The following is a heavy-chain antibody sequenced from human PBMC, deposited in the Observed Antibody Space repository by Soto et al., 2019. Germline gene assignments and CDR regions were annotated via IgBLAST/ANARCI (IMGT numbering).Heavy chain of an antibody. CDR3: ASPNIVVVPAATRSWYFDL. V-gene: IGHV3-13*01. CDR2: IGTAGDT. J-gene: IGHJ2*01. Sequence: EVQLVESGGGLVQPGGSLRLSCAASGFTFSSYDMHWVRQATGKGLEWVSAIGTAGDTYYPGSVKGRFTISRENAKNSLYLQMNSLRAGDTVVYYCASPNIVVVPAATRSWYFDLWGRGTLVPVSS. D-gene: IGHD2-2*01. CDR1: GFTFSSYD.